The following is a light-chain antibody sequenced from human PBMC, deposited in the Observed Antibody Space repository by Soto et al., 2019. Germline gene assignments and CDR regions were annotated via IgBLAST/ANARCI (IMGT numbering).Light chain of an antibody. CDR2: DAS. CDR3: QQYGSSGT. V-gene: IGKV3-20*01. CDR1: QSVTTY. Sequence: EIVLKQSPDTLSLSPGERATLACRASQSVTTYLAWYQQKPGQAPRLLIYDASSRATGIPGRFSGSGSGTDFTLTISRLEPEDFAVYYCQQYGSSGTFGQGTKVDIK. J-gene: IGKJ1*01.